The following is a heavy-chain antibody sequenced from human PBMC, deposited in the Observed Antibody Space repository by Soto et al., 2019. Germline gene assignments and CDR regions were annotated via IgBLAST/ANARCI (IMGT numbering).Heavy chain of an antibody. Sequence: SETLSLTCTVSGGSVSSGRYNWSWIRQPPGKGLEWIGFIYSGGSTTYNPSLKSRVTMSVDTSKNQFSLKLSSVTAADTAVYYCAREVVGEYKGFFRGYYFDYWGQGTLVTVS. J-gene: IGHJ4*02. V-gene: IGHV4-61*01. CDR1: GGSVSSGRYN. CDR3: AREVVGEYKGFFRGYYFDY. D-gene: IGHD1-20*01. CDR2: IYSGGST.